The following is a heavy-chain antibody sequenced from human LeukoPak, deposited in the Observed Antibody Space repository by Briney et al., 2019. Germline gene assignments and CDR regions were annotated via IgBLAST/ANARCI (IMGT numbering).Heavy chain of an antibody. D-gene: IGHD4/OR15-4a*01. Sequence: RRITINPDTSKNQFSLQLNSVTPEDTAVYYCATLRDVLTTRDFDYWGQGTLVTVSS. V-gene: IGHV6-1*01. CDR3: ATLRDVLTTRDFDY. J-gene: IGHJ4*02.